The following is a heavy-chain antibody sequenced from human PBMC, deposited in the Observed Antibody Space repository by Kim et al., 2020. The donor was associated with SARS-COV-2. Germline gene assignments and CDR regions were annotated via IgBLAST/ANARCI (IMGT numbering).Heavy chain of an antibody. CDR1: GFTFSSYA. J-gene: IGHJ6*02. Sequence: GGSLRLSCAASGFTFSSYAMSWVRQAPGKGLEWVSAISGSGGSTYYADSVKGRFTISRDNSKNTLYLQMNSLRAEDTAVYYCAKATIAAADTYYYYYYGMDVWGQGTTVTVSS. D-gene: IGHD6-13*01. V-gene: IGHV3-23*01. CDR2: ISGSGGST. CDR3: AKATIAAADTYYYYYYGMDV.